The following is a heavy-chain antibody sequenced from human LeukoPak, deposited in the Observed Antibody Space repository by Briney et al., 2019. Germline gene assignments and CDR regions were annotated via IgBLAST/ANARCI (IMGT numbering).Heavy chain of an antibody. CDR1: GFSFRSHW. CDR3: ARSGVATCHY. Sequence: GGSLRLSCAVSGFSFRSHWMSWVRQAPGKGLEWVANIKEDGSQIYYVDSVKGRFTISRDDSRSVVYLEMNSLSAEDTAVYYCARSGVATCHYWGQGILVTVSS. V-gene: IGHV3-7*03. J-gene: IGHJ4*02. CDR2: IKEDGSQI. D-gene: IGHD3-10*01.